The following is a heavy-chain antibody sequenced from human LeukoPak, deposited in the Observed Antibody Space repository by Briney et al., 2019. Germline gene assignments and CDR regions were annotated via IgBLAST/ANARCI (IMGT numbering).Heavy chain of an antibody. CDR2: INPSGGST. D-gene: IGHD3-9*01. Sequence: GASVKVSCKASGYTFTSYYMHWVRQATGQGLEWMGIINPSGGSTSYAQKFQGRVTMTRDTSTSTVYMELSSLRSEDTAVYYCARAPLRYFDWLPRDVWGQGTTVTVSS. CDR3: ARAPLRYFDWLPRDV. CDR1: GYTFTSYY. V-gene: IGHV1-46*01. J-gene: IGHJ6*02.